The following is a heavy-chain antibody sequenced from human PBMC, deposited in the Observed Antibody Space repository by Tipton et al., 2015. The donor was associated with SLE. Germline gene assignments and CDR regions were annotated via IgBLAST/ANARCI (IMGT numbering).Heavy chain of an antibody. CDR3: AKYEVGSVDP. CDR1: GGSISGQY. Sequence: TLSLTCAVYGGSISGQYWSWIRQPPGKGLEWIGYIYYSGTTNYNPSLKSRVTISVDTSKNQFSLKVNSVTAGDTAVYYCAKYEVGSVDPWGQGILVTVSS. J-gene: IGHJ5*02. CDR2: IYYSGTT. D-gene: IGHD1-26*01. V-gene: IGHV4-59*08.